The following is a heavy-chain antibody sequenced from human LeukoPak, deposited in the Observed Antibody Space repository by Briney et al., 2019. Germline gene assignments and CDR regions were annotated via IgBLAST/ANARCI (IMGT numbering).Heavy chain of an antibody. Sequence: GGSLRLSCAASGFTFSSYWMHWVRQAPGKGLVWVSRINSDGSSTSYADSVKGRFTISGDNAKNTLYLQMNSLRAEDTAVYYCARDRGSGWYYFDYWGQGTLVTVSS. V-gene: IGHV3-74*01. CDR2: INSDGSST. D-gene: IGHD6-19*01. CDR3: ARDRGSGWYYFDY. J-gene: IGHJ4*02. CDR1: GFTFSSYW.